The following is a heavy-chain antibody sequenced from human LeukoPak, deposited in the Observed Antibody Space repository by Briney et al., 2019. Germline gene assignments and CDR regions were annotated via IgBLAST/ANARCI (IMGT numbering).Heavy chain of an antibody. Sequence: KPGGSLRLSCAASGFTFGNAWMSWVRQAPGKGLEWVGRIKSKTDGGTTDYAAPVKGRFTISRDDSKNTLYLQMNSLKTEDTAVYYCTTVQYQLPYNWFDPWGQGTLVTVSS. CDR3: TTVQYQLPYNWFDP. D-gene: IGHD2-2*01. V-gene: IGHV3-15*01. CDR1: GFTFGNAW. J-gene: IGHJ5*02. CDR2: IKSKTDGGTT.